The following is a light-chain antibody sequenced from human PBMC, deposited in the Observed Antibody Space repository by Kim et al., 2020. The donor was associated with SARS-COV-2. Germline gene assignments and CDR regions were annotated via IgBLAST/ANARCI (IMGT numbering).Light chain of an antibody. Sequence: QAGLTQPPTVSKDLRQTATLTCTGDSNNVGNEGAAWLQQHQGHPPKLLFYRNNNRPSGISERLSASRSGNTASLTITGLQPEDEADYYCSAWDYSVSAWVFGPGTQLTVL. V-gene: IGLV10-54*01. CDR1: SNNVGNEG. CDR3: SAWDYSVSAWV. J-gene: IGLJ3*02. CDR2: RNN.